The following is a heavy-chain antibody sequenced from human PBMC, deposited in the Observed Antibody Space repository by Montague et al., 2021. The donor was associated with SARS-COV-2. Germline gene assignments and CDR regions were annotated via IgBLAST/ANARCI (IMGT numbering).Heavy chain of an antibody. CDR1: GDSVAGHRAT. CDR3: ARDGGINSRPRPHTFHY. J-gene: IGHJ4*02. CDR2: IYHRKKRCN. Sequence: CAISGDSVAGHRATWEWNTSELQSHLEWLGRIYHRKKRCNDYAVSVKRRRTINPDTSKNQFSLQLNSVTPEDTAVYYCARDGGINSRPRPHTFHYWGQGTLVTVSS. D-gene: IGHD3-10*01. V-gene: IGHV6-1*01.